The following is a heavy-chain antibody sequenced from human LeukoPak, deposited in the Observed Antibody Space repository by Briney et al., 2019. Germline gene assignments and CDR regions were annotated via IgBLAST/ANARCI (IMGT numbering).Heavy chain of an antibody. D-gene: IGHD6-19*01. J-gene: IGHJ5*02. Sequence: GASVTVSCKASGYTFTSYDINWVRQATGQGLEWMGWMNPNSGNTGYAQKFQGRVTMTRDTSITTAYMELSSLRSEDTAVYYCARGAPIRVAVAATFDPWGQGTLVTVPS. CDR1: GYTFTSYD. CDR3: ARGAPIRVAVAATFDP. CDR2: MNPNSGNT. V-gene: IGHV1-8*01.